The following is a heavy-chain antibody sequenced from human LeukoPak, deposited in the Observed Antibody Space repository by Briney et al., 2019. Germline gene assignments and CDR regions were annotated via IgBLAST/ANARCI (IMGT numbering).Heavy chain of an antibody. CDR1: GYSFTSYW. D-gene: IGHD2-2*01. V-gene: IGHV5-10-1*01. CDR3: ARLICSSTSCYYYFDY. Sequence: GESLRISCKGSGYSFTSYWISWVRQMPGKGLEWMGRIDPSDSYTNYGPSFQGHVTISADKSISTAYLQWSSLKASDTAMYYCARLICSSTSCYYYFDYWGQGTLVTVSS. CDR2: IDPSDSYT. J-gene: IGHJ4*02.